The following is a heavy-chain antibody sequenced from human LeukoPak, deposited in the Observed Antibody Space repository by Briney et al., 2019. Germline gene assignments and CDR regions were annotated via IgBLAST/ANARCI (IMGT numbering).Heavy chain of an antibody. CDR2: IYHSGST. CDR3: ARVSVDYYYDSSGPRWYFDL. CDR1: GGSISSGGYS. D-gene: IGHD3-22*01. V-gene: IGHV4-30-2*01. J-gene: IGHJ2*01. Sequence: SETLSLTCAVSGGSISSGGYSWSWLRQPPGKGLEWIGYIYHSGSTYHNPSLKSRVTISVDRSKNQFSLKLSSVTAADTAVYYCARVSVDYYYDSSGPRWYFDLWGRGTLVTVSS.